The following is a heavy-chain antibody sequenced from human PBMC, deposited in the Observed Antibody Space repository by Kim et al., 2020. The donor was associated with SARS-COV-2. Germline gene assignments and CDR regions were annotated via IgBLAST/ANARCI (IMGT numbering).Heavy chain of an antibody. CDR3: ARLGYGKNNWFDP. CDR2: IYPSDSDT. D-gene: IGHD5-18*01. V-gene: IGHV5-51*01. Sequence: GESLKISCKGSGYTFTSDWIGWVRQMPGKGLEWMGIIYPSDSDTTYSPSFQGQVTISVDKSISTAYLQWSSLKASDTAMYYCARLGYGKNNWFDPWGQGTLVTVSS. J-gene: IGHJ5*02. CDR1: GYTFTSDW.